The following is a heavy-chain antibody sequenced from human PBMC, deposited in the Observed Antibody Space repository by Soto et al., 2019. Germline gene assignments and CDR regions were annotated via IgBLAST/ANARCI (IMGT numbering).Heavy chain of an antibody. Sequence: ASLKGSCTPSGDTITSYVITCLLQAPGQGLEWMGWISTYNGHTIYAQNLRDRVTLTTDSSTSTVYMEMRSLRSDDTAFYYCARYISGSRVSVCAHGGRGTLGTFPS. J-gene: IGHJ4*02. CDR3: ARYISGSRVSVCAH. V-gene: IGHV1-18*04. CDR1: GDTITSYV. D-gene: IGHD6-6*01. CDR2: ISTYNGHT.